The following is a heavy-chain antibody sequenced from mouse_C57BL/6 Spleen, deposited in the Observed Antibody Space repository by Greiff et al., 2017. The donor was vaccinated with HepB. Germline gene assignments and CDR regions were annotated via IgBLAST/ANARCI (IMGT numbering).Heavy chain of an antibody. CDR2: INPNNGGT. Sequence: VQLQQSGPELVKPGASVKISCKASGYTFTDYYMNWVKQSHGKSLEWIGDINPNNGGTSYNQKFKGKATLTVDKSSSTAYMELRSLTSEDSAVYYCARRWLLRGYYAMDYWGQGTSVTVSS. J-gene: IGHJ4*01. V-gene: IGHV1-26*01. CDR3: ARRWLLRGYYAMDY. D-gene: IGHD2-3*01. CDR1: GYTFTDYY.